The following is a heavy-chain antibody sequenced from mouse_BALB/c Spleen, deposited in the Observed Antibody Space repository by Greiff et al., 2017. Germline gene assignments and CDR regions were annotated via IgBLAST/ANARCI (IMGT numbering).Heavy chain of an antibody. V-gene: IGHV1-69*02. D-gene: IGHD1-1*01. CDR2: IYPSDSYT. CDR1: GYTFTSYW. Sequence: QVQLQQSGAELVKPGASVKLSCKASGYTFTSYWINWVKQRPGQGLEWIGNIYPSDSYTNYNQKFKDKATLTVDKSSSTAYMQLSSPTSEDSAVYYCTRDYYGSSYVYWGQGTTLTVSS. J-gene: IGHJ2*01. CDR3: TRDYYGSSYVY.